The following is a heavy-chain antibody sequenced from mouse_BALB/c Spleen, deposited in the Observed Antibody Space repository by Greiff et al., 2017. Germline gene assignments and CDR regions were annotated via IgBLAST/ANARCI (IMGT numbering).Heavy chain of an antibody. CDR2: ISSGGSYT. V-gene: IGHV5-6-4*01. D-gene: IGHD2-10*02. Sequence: EVKLVESGGGLVKPGGSLKLSCAASGFTFSSYTMSWVRQTPEKRLEWVATISSGGSYTYYPDSVKGRFTISRDNAKNTLYLQMSSLKSEDTAMYYCTRDRGETRYDKAYYAMDYWGQGTSVTVSS. CDR3: TRDRGETRYDKAYYAMDY. J-gene: IGHJ4*01. CDR1: GFTFSSYT.